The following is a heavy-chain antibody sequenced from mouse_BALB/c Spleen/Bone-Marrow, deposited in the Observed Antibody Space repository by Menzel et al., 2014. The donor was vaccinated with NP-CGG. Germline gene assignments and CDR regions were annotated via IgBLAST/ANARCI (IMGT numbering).Heavy chain of an antibody. J-gene: IGHJ3*01. CDR3: ARARATSWFAY. CDR1: GFSLTRYD. V-gene: IGHV2-9*02. D-gene: IGHD3-1*01. Sequence: QVQLKHSGPGLVAPSQSLSITCTVSGFSLTRYDVHWVRQPPGKGLEWLGVIWAGGNTNYNSALMSRLSISKDNSKSQVFLKMNSLENDDTATYYCARARATSWFAYWGQGTLVTVSA. CDR2: IWAGGNT.